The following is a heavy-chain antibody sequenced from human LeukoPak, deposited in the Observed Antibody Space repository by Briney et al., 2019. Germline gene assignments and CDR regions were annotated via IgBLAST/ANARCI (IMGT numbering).Heavy chain of an antibody. J-gene: IGHJ4*01. V-gene: IGHV3-23*01. CDR3: ARRIRLVVPATKAYYFDY. CDR2: ISGSGGST. D-gene: IGHD2-21*02. CDR1: GFTFSSYA. Sequence: GGSLRLSCAASGFTFSSYAMSWVRQAPGKGLEWVSAISGSGGSTYYADSVKGRFTISRDNSKNTLYLQMNSLRAEDTAVYYCARRIRLVVPATKAYYFDYWGQGSLVTVSS.